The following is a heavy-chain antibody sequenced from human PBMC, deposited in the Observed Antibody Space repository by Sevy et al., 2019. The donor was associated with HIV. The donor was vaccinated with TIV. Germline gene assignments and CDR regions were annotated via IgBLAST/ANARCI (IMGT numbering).Heavy chain of an antibody. CDR2: INPNSGGT. CDR1: GYTFTGYY. Sequence: ASVKVSCKASGYTFTGYYMHWVRQAPGQGLEWMGWINPNSGGTNYAQTFQGRITMTRDTSISTAYMELSRLRSDDTAVYYCASTTGYSSGWSFPQKPRYYYYGMDVWGQGTTVTVSS. J-gene: IGHJ6*02. V-gene: IGHV1-2*02. D-gene: IGHD6-19*01. CDR3: ASTTGYSSGWSFPQKPRYYYYGMDV.